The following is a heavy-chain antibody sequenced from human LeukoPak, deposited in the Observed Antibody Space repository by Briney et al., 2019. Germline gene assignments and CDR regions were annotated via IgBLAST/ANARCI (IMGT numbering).Heavy chain of an antibody. CDR2: INPSGGST. V-gene: IGHV1-46*01. CDR1: GYTFTSYY. D-gene: IGHD4-17*01. CDR3: ARGGSGAAFDI. J-gene: IGHJ3*02. Sequence: ASVKVSCKASGYTFTSYYMHWVRQAPGQGLEWMGIINPSGGSTSYAQKFQGRVTITRNTSISTAYMELSSLRSEDTAVYYCARGGSGAAFDIWGQGTMVTVSS.